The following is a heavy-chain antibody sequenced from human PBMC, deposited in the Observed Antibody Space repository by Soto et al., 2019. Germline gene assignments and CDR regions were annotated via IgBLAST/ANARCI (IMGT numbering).Heavy chain of an antibody. CDR2: MYYSGST. CDR1: GGPISSYY. D-gene: IGHD3-9*01. J-gene: IGHJ4*02. CDR3: ARLPTSTYYDILTGYFDY. Sequence: SETLSLTCTVSGGPISSYYWSWIRQAPGKGLEWIGSMYYSGSTNYNPSLKSRVTISVDTSKNQFSLKLSSVTAADTAVYYCARLPTSTYYDILTGYFDYWGQGTLVTVSS. V-gene: IGHV4-59*08.